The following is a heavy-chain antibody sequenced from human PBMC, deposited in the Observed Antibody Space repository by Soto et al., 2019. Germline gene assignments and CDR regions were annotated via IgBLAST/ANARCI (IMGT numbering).Heavy chain of an antibody. V-gene: IGHV3-30*16. CDR3: VAGAVSFDY. CDR1: GFTFSTSA. Sequence: HVQLVESGGGVVQPGRSLRLSCAASGFTFSTSAIHSVRPATGKGLEWVAVLSYAGTNEHYEDSVKGRFTVYRDNSRNTLSRQMNILRSAEAAMYSCVAGAVSFDYWGQGSLVTVSS. CDR2: LSYAGTNE. J-gene: IGHJ4*02. D-gene: IGHD3-10*01.